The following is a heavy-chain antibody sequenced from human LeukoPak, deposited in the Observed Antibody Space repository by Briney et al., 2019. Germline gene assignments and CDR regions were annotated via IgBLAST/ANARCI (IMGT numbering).Heavy chain of an antibody. D-gene: IGHD3-9*01. J-gene: IGHJ6*02. CDR1: GYTFTSYG. CDR3: ARDRAGNFDWPYGMDV. Sequence: ASVTVSCKASGYTFTSYGISWVRRAPGQGLEWMGWISAYNGNTNYAQKPQGRVTMTTDTSTSTAYMELRSLRSDDPGVYYCARDRAGNFDWPYGMDVWGQGTTVTVS. CDR2: ISAYNGNT. V-gene: IGHV1-18*01.